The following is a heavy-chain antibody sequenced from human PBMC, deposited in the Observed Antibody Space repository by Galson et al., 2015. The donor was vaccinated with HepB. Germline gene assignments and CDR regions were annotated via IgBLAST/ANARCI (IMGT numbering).Heavy chain of an antibody. CDR1: GFTVNSNY. D-gene: IGHD5-24*01. J-gene: IGHJ4*02. Sequence: SLRLSCAASGFTVNSNYMSWVRLTPGRGLEWVSAIEGTGRTAYADSVEGRLTISRDNSKNTLYLQMNSLRAEDTEVYYCAIGIEMVTIADYWGLGTLVAVSS. CDR3: AIGIEMVTIADY. V-gene: IGHV3-53*01. CDR2: IEGTGRT.